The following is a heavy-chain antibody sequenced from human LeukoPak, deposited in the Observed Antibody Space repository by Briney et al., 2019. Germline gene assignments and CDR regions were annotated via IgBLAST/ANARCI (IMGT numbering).Heavy chain of an antibody. CDR2: ISWNSGSI. J-gene: IGHJ4*02. CDR1: GFTFDDYA. V-gene: IGHV3-9*03. Sequence: GRSLRLSCAASGFTFDDYAMHWVRQAPGKGLEWVSGISWNSGSIGYADSVKGRFTISRDNAKNSLYLQMNSLRAEDMALYYCAKGITGTTKRHFDYWGQGTLVTVSS. CDR3: AKGITGTTKRHFDY. D-gene: IGHD1-7*01.